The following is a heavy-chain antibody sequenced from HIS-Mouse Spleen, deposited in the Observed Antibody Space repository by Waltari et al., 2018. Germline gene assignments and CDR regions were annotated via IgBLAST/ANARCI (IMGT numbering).Heavy chain of an antibody. Sequence: QLQLQELGPGLVKPSETLSLTCTVSGGSISSSSYYWGWIRQPPGKGLEWIGSIYYRGSTYYNPSLKSRVTISVDTSKNQFSLKLSSVTAADTAVYYCAREIPYSSSWYDWYFDLWGRGTLVTVSS. CDR3: AREIPYSSSWYDWYFDL. CDR1: GGSISSSSYY. CDR2: IYYRGST. V-gene: IGHV4-39*07. D-gene: IGHD6-13*01. J-gene: IGHJ2*01.